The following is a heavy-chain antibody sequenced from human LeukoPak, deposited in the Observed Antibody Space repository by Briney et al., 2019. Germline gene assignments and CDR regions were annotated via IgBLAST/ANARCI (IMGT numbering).Heavy chain of an antibody. D-gene: IGHD1-26*01. Sequence: ASVKVSCKVSGYTLTELSMHWVRQAPGKGLEWMGGFDPEDGETIYAQELQGRVTMTEDTSTDTAYMELSSLRSEDTAVYYCATDRAGSGSYGGFDYWGQGTLVTVSS. J-gene: IGHJ4*02. CDR3: ATDRAGSGSYGGFDY. CDR1: GYTLTELS. CDR2: FDPEDGET. V-gene: IGHV1-24*01.